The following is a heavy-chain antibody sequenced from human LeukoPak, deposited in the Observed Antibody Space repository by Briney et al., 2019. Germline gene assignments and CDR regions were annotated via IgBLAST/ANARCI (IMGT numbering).Heavy chain of an antibody. Sequence: GASVKVSCKASGGTFSSYAISWVRQAPGQGLEWMGGIIPIFGTANYAQKFQGRVTITADESTSTAYMELSSLRSEDTAVYYCARGLTIFGVVDYWGQGTLVTVSS. CDR3: ARGLTIFGVVDY. J-gene: IGHJ4*02. CDR2: IIPIFGTA. V-gene: IGHV1-69*13. CDR1: GGTFSSYA. D-gene: IGHD3-3*01.